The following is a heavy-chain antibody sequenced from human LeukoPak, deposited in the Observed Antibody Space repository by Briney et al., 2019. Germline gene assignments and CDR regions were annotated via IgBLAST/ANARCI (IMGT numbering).Heavy chain of an antibody. J-gene: IGHJ6*03. CDR3: ARGGRDGYPYYYYYMDV. CDR1: GGTFSSYA. V-gene: IGHV1-69*05. Sequence: SVKVPCKASGGTFSSYAISWVRQAPGQGLEWMGRIIPIFGTANYAQKFQGRVTITTDESTSAAYMELSSLRSEDAAVYYCARGGRDGYPYYYYYMDVWGKGTTVTVSS. CDR2: IIPIFGTA. D-gene: IGHD5-24*01.